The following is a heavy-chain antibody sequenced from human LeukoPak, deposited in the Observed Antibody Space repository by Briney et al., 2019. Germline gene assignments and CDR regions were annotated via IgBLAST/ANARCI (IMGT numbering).Heavy chain of an antibody. CDR3: ARGAGSYKTFNFDY. CDR1: GFTFSSYE. V-gene: IGHV3-48*03. J-gene: IGHJ4*02. Sequence: GGSLRPSCAASGFTFSSYEMNWVRQAPGKGLEWVSYISSSGSNIYYADSVKGRFTISRDNAKNSLYLQMNSLRAEDTAVYYCARGAGSYKTFNFDYWGQGTLVTVSS. CDR2: ISSSGSNI. D-gene: IGHD1-26*01.